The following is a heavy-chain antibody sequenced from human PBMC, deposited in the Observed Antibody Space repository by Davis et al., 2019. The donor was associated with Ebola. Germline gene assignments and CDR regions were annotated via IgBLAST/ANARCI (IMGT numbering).Heavy chain of an antibody. CDR3: ARGGRYYYDSSGYYFTRNFDY. Sequence: SVKVSCKASGGTFSSYAISWVRQAPGQGLEWMGRIIPILGIANYAQKFQGRVTITADKSTSTAYMELSRLRSEDTAVYYCARGGRYYYDSSGYYFTRNFDYWGQGTLVTVSS. D-gene: IGHD3-22*01. CDR1: GGTFSSYA. J-gene: IGHJ4*02. V-gene: IGHV1-69*04. CDR2: IIPILGIA.